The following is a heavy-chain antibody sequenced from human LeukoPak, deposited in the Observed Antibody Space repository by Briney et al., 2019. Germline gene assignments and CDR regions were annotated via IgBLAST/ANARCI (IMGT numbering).Heavy chain of an antibody. D-gene: IGHD3-22*01. V-gene: IGHV3-23*01. Sequence: HPGGSLRLSCAASGFTFTNYAMSWVRQAPGKGLEWVSGLSGDGTVTYYAHSVKGRFTISRDNSKNTLFLQMDSLSADDTAVYYCTKAHASSGYTHRDPDYWGQGTLVTVSS. CDR2: LSGDGTVT. CDR1: GFTFTNYA. CDR3: TKAHASSGYTHRDPDY. J-gene: IGHJ4*02.